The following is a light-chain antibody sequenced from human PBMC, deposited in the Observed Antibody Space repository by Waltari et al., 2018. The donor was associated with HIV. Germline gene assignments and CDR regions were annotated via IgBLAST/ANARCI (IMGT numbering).Light chain of an antibody. CDR2: GKN. J-gene: IGLJ1*01. Sequence: SSELTPAPAVSVAWGQTVRITCQGDRLRSYYASWYQQKPGQAPVLVIYGKNNRPSGIPDRFSGSSSGNTASLTITGAQAEDEADYYCNSRDSSGNPLYVFGTGTKVTVL. CDR1: RLRSYY. V-gene: IGLV3-19*01. CDR3: NSRDSSGNPLYV.